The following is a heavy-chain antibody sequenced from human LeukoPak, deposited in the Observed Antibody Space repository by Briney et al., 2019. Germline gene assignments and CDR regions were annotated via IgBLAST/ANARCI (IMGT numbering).Heavy chain of an antibody. Sequence: GGSLRLSCAASGFTLDDYGMSWVRQAPGKGLEWVSGINWNGGSTGYADSVKGRFTISRDNAKNSPYLQMNSLRAEDTALYYCARVDSGSYCYYFDYWGQGTLVTVSS. CDR1: GFTLDDYG. CDR2: INWNGGST. CDR3: ARVDSGSYCYYFDY. V-gene: IGHV3-20*04. J-gene: IGHJ4*02. D-gene: IGHD1-26*01.